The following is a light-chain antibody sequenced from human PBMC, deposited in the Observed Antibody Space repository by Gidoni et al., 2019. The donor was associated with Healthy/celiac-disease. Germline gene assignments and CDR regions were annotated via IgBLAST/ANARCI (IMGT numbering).Light chain of an antibody. V-gene: IGKV3-20*01. CDR3: QQYGSSPPLT. CDR2: GAA. J-gene: IGKJ4*01. Sequence: IVLPQSPGTLSLSPGERATLSCRASQSVSSSYLAWYQQKPGQAPRLLIYGAARRATGSPDRISGSGSGTDFTLTISRLEPEDFAVYYCQQYGSSPPLTFGGGTKVEIK. CDR1: QSVSSSY.